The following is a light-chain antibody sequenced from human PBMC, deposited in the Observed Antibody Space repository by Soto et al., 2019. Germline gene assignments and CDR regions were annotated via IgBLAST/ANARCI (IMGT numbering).Light chain of an antibody. V-gene: IGKV3-11*01. CDR3: QQRSNWPHT. CDR1: QSVSSY. Sequence: EIVLTQSPATLSLSPGERATLSCRASQSVSSYLAWYQQKPGPAPRLLIYDASNRATDIPARFSGSESGTDFTLTISGLDPEDFAVYYCQQRSNWPHTFGGGTKVEIK. J-gene: IGKJ4*01. CDR2: DAS.